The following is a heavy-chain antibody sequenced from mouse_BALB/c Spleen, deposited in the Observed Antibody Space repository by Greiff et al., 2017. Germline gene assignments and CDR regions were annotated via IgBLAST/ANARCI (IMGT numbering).Heavy chain of an antibody. CDR2: ISSGGST. J-gene: IGHJ3*01. CDR1: GFTFSSYA. V-gene: IGHV5-6-5*01. D-gene: IGHD2-14*01. CDR3: ARGERYDVRFAY. Sequence: EVKVVESGGGLVKPGGSLKLSCAASGFTFSSYAMSWVRQTPEKRLEWVASISSGGSTYYPDSVKGRFTISRDNARNILYLQMSSLRSEDTAMYYCARGERYDVRFAYWGQGTLVTVSA.